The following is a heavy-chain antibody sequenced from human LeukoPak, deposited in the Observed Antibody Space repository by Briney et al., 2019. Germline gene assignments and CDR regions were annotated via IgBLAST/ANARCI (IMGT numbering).Heavy chain of an antibody. CDR3: ARGDSSSWYHAFDI. J-gene: IGHJ3*02. CDR1: GYTFTDYY. D-gene: IGHD6-13*01. Sequence: GASVKISCKASGYTFTDYYMHWVQQAPGKGLEWMGRVDPEDGETIYAEKFQGRVTITADTSTDTAYMELSSLRSEDTAVYYCARGDSSSWYHAFDIWGQGTMVTVSS. CDR2: VDPEDGET. V-gene: IGHV1-69-2*01.